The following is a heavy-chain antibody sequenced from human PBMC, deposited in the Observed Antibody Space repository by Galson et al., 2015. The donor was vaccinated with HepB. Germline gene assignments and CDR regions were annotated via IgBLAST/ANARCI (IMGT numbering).Heavy chain of an antibody. CDR1: GFTFSSYG. CDR2: ISYDGSNK. J-gene: IGHJ4*02. V-gene: IGHV3-30*18. D-gene: IGHD2-2*01. Sequence: SLRLSCAASGFTFSSYGMHWVRQAPGKGLEWVAVISYDGSNKYYADSVKGRFTISRDNSKNTLYLQMNSLRAEDTAVYYCAKDSDIVVVPAARPAGNFDYWGQGTLVTVSS. CDR3: AKDSDIVVVPAARPAGNFDY.